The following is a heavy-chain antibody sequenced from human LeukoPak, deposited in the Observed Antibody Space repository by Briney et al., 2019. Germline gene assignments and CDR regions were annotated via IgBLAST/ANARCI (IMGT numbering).Heavy chain of an antibody. CDR1: GGTFSSYA. CDR2: IIPIFGTA. Sequence: ASVKVSCKASGGTFSSYAISWVRQAPGQGLEWMGGIIPIFGTANYAQKFQGRVTITTDESTSTAYMELSSLRSEGTAVYYCASSIVVVAARTDAFDIWGQGTMVTVSS. CDR3: ASSIVVVAARTDAFDI. J-gene: IGHJ3*02. V-gene: IGHV1-69*05. D-gene: IGHD2-15*01.